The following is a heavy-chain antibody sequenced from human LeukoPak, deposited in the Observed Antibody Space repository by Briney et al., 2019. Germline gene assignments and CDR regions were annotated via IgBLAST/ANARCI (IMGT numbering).Heavy chain of an antibody. Sequence: SETLSLTCAVYGGSFTTYYWTWIRQPPGKGLEWIGEINHSGTTNYNPSLKSRVTISVDTSKNEFSLKLSSVTAADTAVYYCAREAVGKVDYWGQGTLVTVSS. V-gene: IGHV4-34*01. CDR2: INHSGTT. CDR1: GGSFTTYY. CDR3: AREAVGKVDY. D-gene: IGHD6-19*01. J-gene: IGHJ4*02.